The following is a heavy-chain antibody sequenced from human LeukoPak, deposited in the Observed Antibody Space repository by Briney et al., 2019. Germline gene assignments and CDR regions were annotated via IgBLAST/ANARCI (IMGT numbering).Heavy chain of an antibody. CDR2: ILYDGINK. CDR1: GFTFSNYA. V-gene: IGHV3-30-3*01. Sequence: GGSLRLSCAASGFTFSNYAMHWVRQAPGKGLKWVAVILYDGINKYYADSVKGRFTISRDNSKNTLYLQMNSLRAEDTAVYYCASQGVVAATLDFWGQGTLVTVSS. J-gene: IGHJ4*02. CDR3: ASQGVVAATLDF. D-gene: IGHD2-15*01.